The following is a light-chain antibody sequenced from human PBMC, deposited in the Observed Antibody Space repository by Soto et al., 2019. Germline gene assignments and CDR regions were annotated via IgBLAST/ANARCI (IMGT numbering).Light chain of an antibody. J-gene: IGLJ1*01. CDR2: EGH. CDR1: SGFVGSFSL. Sequence: QSVRAQPASVCGSPGQSLTISCTGTSGFVGSFSLVSWYQQHPGKAPKVMISEGHRRPSGVPDRFSGSTSVNSASLTISGLQADYEADYYCCLYIRSTTSVFGRGTKVT. V-gene: IGLV2-23*01. CDR3: CLYIRSTTSV.